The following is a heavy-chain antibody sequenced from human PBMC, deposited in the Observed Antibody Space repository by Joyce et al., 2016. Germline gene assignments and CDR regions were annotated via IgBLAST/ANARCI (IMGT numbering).Heavy chain of an antibody. Sequence: QVQLVQSGAEVKKPGASVKVSCKASGYNFISHGISWVRQAPGQGLEWMGWISAYNGNTNYAQKVQGRGTMTRDTSTSTAYMDLRSLRSDDAAVYYCARAGAVAAGDSFDIWGQGTMVTVSS. J-gene: IGHJ3*02. V-gene: IGHV1-18*04. D-gene: IGHD6-19*01. CDR2: ISAYNGNT. CDR1: GYNFISHG. CDR3: ARAGAVAAGDSFDI.